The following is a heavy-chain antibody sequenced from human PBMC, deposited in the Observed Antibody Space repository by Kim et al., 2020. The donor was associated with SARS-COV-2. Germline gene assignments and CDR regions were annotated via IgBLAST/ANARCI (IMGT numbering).Heavy chain of an antibody. CDR2: IYYSGST. J-gene: IGHJ6*02. CDR1: GGSISSYY. CDR3: ARVGGYCSSTSCLMNYYYYGMDV. Sequence: SETLSLTCTVSGGSISSYYWSWIRQPPGKGLEWIGYIYYSGSTNYNPSLKSRVTISVDTSKNQFSLKLSSVTAADTAVYYCARVGGYCSSTSCLMNYYYYGMDVWGQGTTVTVSS. V-gene: IGHV4-59*13. D-gene: IGHD2-2*01.